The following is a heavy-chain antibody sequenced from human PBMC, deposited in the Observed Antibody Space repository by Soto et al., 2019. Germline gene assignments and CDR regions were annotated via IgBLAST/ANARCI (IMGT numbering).Heavy chain of an antibody. Sequence: PGGSLRLSCAASGFTFSSYWMSWVRQAPGKGLEWVSYINQSGSDIFYADSVKGRFTISRDNAKNSLFLQMNSLRAEDTAVYYCARACGGDCYSLDVFDVWGQGTMVTVSS. CDR3: ARACGGDCYSLDVFDV. CDR2: INQSGSDI. CDR1: GFTFSSYW. J-gene: IGHJ3*01. V-gene: IGHV3-21*06. D-gene: IGHD2-21*02.